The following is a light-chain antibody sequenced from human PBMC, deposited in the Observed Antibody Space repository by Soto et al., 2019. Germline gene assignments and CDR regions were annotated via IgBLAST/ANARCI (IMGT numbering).Light chain of an antibody. CDR1: QSISSW. Sequence: DIQMTQSPSTLSASVGDRVTITCRASQSISSWLAWYQQKPGKAPKLLIYKASSLESGVPSRFSGSGSGTEFTLTISRLQPDDFATYYCQQYNSYPWTFGQGNKVEIK. CDR3: QQYNSYPWT. V-gene: IGKV1-5*03. CDR2: KAS. J-gene: IGKJ1*01.